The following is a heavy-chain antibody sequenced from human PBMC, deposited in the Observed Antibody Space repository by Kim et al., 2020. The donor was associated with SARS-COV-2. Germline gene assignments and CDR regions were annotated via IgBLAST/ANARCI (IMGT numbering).Heavy chain of an antibody. CDR1: GFTFSSYE. V-gene: IGHV3-48*03. J-gene: IGHJ6*02. CDR3: ARGGTIFGVVILGDYGMDV. Sequence: GGSLRLSCAASGFTFSSYEMNWVRQAPGKGLEWVSYISSSGSTIYYADSVKGRFTISRDNAKNSLYLQMNSLRAEDTAVYYCARGGTIFGVVILGDYGMDVWGQGTPVTVSS. CDR2: ISSSGSTI. D-gene: IGHD3-3*01.